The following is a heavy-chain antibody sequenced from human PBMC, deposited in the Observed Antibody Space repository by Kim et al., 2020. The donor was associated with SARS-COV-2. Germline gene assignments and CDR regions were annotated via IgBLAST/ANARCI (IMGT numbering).Heavy chain of an antibody. CDR2: T. CDR3: AKRMDV. V-gene: IGHV3-23*01. J-gene: IGHJ6*03. Sequence: TNYTAPVKGRFTISRNNSRNTVYLQMNSLRAEDTAVYYCAKRMDVWGKGTTVIVSS.